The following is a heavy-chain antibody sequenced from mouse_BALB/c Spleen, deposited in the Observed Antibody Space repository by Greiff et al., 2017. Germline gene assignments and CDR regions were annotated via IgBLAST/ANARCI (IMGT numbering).Heavy chain of an antibody. J-gene: IGHJ4*01. V-gene: IGHV2-9*02. D-gene: IGHD1-2*01. Sequence: VQVVESGPGLVAPSQSLSITCTVSGFSLTSYGVHWVRQPPGKGLEWLGVIWAGGSTNYNSALMSRLSISKDNSKSQVFLKMNSLQTDDTAMYYCARPTLLRLQGDAMDYWGQGTSVTVSS. CDR1: GFSLTSYG. CDR3: ARPTLLRLQGDAMDY. CDR2: IWAGGST.